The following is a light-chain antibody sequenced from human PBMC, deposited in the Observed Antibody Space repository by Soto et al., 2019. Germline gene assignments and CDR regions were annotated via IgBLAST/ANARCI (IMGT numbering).Light chain of an antibody. V-gene: IGLV2-23*01. J-gene: IGLJ2*01. CDR2: EGS. CDR1: SSDVGSYNL. CDR3: CSYAGSSALL. Sequence: QSALTQPASVSGSPGQSITIFCTGTSSDVGSYNLVSWYQQHPGKAPKLMIYEGSKRPSGVSNRFSGSKSGNTGSLTISGLEAEDEADYYCCSYAGSSALLFGGGTKLTVL.